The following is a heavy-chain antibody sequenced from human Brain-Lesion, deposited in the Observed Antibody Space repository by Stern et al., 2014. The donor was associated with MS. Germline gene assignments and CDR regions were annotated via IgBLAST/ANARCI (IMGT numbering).Heavy chain of an antibody. V-gene: IGHV1-2*02. CDR1: GYIFTGYY. D-gene: IGHD3-3*01. CDR2: INPNTGGT. CDR3: ARDQRGITIFGVVTDYYYLGMDV. J-gene: IGHJ6*02. Sequence: QLVQSGAEVKKPGASVKVSCKTSGYIFTGYYIHWVRQAPGQGLEWMAWINPNTGGTKYAQKFHGRVTMSRDTSISTAHVELSSLTSDDTAVYYCARDQRGITIFGVVTDYYYLGMDVWGQGTTVTVSS.